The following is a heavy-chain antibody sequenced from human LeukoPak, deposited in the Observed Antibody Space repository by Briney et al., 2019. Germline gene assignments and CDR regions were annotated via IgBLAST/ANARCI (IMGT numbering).Heavy chain of an antibody. CDR1: GFTFSSYW. Sequence: GGSLRLSCAASGFTFSSYWMHWVRQAPGEGLVWVSRINSDGSSTSYADSVKGRFTISRDNAKNTLYLQMNSLRAEDTAVYYCARDEDFWSGYYEFEYWGQGTLVTVSS. CDR3: ARDEDFWSGYYEFEY. D-gene: IGHD3-3*01. J-gene: IGHJ4*02. V-gene: IGHV3-74*01. CDR2: INSDGSST.